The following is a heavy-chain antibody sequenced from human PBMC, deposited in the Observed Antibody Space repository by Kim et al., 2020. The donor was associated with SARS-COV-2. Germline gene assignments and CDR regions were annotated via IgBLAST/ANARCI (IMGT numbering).Heavy chain of an antibody. D-gene: IGHD6-19*01. V-gene: IGHV4-39*02. CDR2: IYYSGST. J-gene: IGHJ6*02. CDR1: GGSISSSSYY. Sequence: SETLSLTCTVSGGSISSSSYYWGWIRQPPGKGLEWIGSIYYSGSTYYNPSLKSRVTISVDTSKNQFSLKLSSVTAADTAVYYCARERRGAKQWLAEGHYYGMDVWGQGTTVTVSS. CDR3: ARERRGAKQWLAEGHYYGMDV.